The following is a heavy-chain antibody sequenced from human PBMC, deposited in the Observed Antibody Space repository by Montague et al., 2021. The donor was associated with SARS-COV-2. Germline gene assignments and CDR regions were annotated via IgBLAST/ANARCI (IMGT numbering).Heavy chain of an antibody. V-gene: IGHV1-8*01. J-gene: IGHJ6*03. CDR2: MNPNSGNT. CDR3: ARASLVRGVIITRVRYSYYMDV. Sequence: QSGAEVKKPGESLKISCKASGYTFTSYDINWVRQAAGQGLEWMGWMNPNSGNTGYAQKLQGRVTMTRDTSMSTAYMELSSPRSEDTAVYYCARASLVRGVIITRVRYSYYMDVWGKGTTVTVS. CDR1: GYTFTSYD. D-gene: IGHD3-10*01.